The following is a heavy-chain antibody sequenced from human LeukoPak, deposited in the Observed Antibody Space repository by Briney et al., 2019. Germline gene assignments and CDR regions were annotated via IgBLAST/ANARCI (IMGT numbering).Heavy chain of an antibody. CDR2: ISASGTNT. CDR3: AKGFCSGSCHGGYFDY. V-gene: IGHV3-23*01. Sequence: QHGGSLRLSCAASGFTFSSYGMNWVRQAPGKGLEWVSAISASGTNTYYADSVKGRFTISRDNSKNTLYLQVNSLRVDDTTVYYCAKGFCSGSCHGGYFDYWGQGTLVTVSS. CDR1: GFTFSSYG. D-gene: IGHD2-15*01. J-gene: IGHJ4*02.